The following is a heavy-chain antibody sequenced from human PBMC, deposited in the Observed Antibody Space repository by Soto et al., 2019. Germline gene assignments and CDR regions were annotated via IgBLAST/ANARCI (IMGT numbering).Heavy chain of an antibody. CDR1: GYSFTSYL. V-gene: IGHV5-51*01. D-gene: IGHD5-12*01. J-gene: IGHJ4*02. CDR3: ATAGEYSGYDYTMPPIDY. Sequence: PGESLKLSCKGSGYSFTSYLIGWVRQMPGKGLEWMGIIYPGDSDTRYSPSFQGQVTISADKSISTAYLQWSSLKASDTAMYYCATAGEYSGYDYTMPPIDYWGQGTLVTVSS. CDR2: IYPGDSDT.